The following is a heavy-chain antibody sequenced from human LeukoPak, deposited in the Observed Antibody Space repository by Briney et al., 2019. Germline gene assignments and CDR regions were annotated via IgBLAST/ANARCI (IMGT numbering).Heavy chain of an antibody. CDR1: GFTFSSYG. J-gene: IGHJ4*02. Sequence: GGSLRLSCAASGFTFSSYGMHWVRQAPGKGLEWVAVISYDGSNKYYADSVKGRFTISRDNSKNALYLQMNSLRAEDTAVYYCAKDCGLAAALDYWGQGTLVTVSS. D-gene: IGHD6-13*01. CDR3: AKDCGLAAALDY. CDR2: ISYDGSNK. V-gene: IGHV3-30*18.